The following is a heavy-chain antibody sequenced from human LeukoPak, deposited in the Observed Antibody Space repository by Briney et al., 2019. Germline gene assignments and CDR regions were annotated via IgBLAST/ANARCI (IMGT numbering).Heavy chain of an antibody. D-gene: IGHD4-17*01. CDR3: AKNGGHPTENYYMDA. V-gene: IGHV3-23*01. J-gene: IGHJ6*03. CDR1: GFTFRSYA. Sequence: PGGSLRLSCAASGFTFRSYAMTWVRQAPGKGLEWVSEISNVGSINYADSVKGGFTMSRDNNTKKPHQQMNNIRSDDTAVIYYAKNGGHPTENYYMDAWGKGTTVTVSS. CDR2: ISNVGSI.